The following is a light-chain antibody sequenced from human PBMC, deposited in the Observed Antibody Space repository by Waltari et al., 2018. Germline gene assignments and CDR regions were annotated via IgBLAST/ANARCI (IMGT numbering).Light chain of an antibody. J-gene: IGLJ2*01. V-gene: IGLV1-40*01. CDR3: QSYDSSLSVVV. CDR1: RPNIRPGSD. Sequence: QSVLTQPPPVSGAPGPRVPISCPGSRPNIRPGSDVHWYQQLPGTAPKLLIYGNSNRPSGVPDRFSGSKSGTSASLAITGLQAEDEADYYCQSYDSSLSVVVFGGGTKLTVL. CDR2: GNS.